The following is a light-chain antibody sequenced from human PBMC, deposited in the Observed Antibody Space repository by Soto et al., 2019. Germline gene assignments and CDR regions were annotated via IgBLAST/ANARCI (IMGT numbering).Light chain of an antibody. CDR3: QQYANSPLT. V-gene: IGKV3-20*01. CDR1: QSVSSSY. J-gene: IGKJ3*01. CDR2: GAS. Sequence: EIVFTQSPGPPSLSPGEGATLSCRASQSVSSSYLAWYQQKPGQAPRLLIYGASSRATGIPDRFSGSGSGTDFTLTISRLEPEDFAVYYCQQYANSPLTFGPGTKVDIK.